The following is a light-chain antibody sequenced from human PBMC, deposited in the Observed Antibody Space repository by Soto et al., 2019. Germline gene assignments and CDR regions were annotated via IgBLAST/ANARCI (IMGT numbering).Light chain of an antibody. CDR2: DAS. J-gene: IGKJ1*01. V-gene: IGKV3D-15*01. CDR1: QSISSY. Sequence: EIVMTQSPATLSVSPGERATLSCLASQSISSYLAWYQQKPGQAPSILIYDASNRATGIPARFSGSGSGTQFTLTISRLQSEDSALYFCQQYNNWPWTVGQGTKVEIK. CDR3: QQYNNWPWT.